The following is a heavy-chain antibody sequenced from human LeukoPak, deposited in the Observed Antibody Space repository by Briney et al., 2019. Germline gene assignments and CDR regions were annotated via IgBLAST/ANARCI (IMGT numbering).Heavy chain of an antibody. D-gene: IGHD3-10*01. CDR3: ARGGPSRGDYYYYYMDV. CDR1: GGSISSYY. Sequence: SETLSLTCTVSGGSISSYYWSWIRQPAGKGLEWIGRINTSGNTNYNPSLKSRVTMSVDTSKNQFSLKLSSVTAAGTAVYYCARGGPSRGDYYYYYMDVWGKGTTVTVSS. CDR2: INTSGNT. J-gene: IGHJ6*03. V-gene: IGHV4-4*07.